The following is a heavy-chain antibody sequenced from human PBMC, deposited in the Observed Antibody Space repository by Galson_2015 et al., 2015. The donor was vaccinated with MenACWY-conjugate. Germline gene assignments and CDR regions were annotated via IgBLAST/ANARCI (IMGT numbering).Heavy chain of an antibody. J-gene: IGHJ6*02. CDR1: GYSFTSYW. CDR2: IYPGDSDT. D-gene: IGHD6-13*01. Sequence: QSGAEVKKPGESLKISCTGSGYSFTSYWIGWVRQMPGKGLEWMGIIYPGDSDTRYSPSFQGQVTISADKSISTAYLQWSSLKASDTAMYYCARLRPSWLKRYYYYGMDVWGQGTTVTVSS. CDR3: ARLRPSWLKRYYYYGMDV. V-gene: IGHV5-51*01.